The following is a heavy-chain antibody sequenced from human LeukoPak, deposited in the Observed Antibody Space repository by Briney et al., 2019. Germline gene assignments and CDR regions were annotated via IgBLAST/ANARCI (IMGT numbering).Heavy chain of an antibody. Sequence: GGSLRLSCAASGFTFSSYAMSWVRQAPGKGLEWVSAISGSGGSTYYADSVKGRFTISRDNSKNTLYLQMNSLRAEDTAVYYCARDPDYGGNSFMFDYWGQGTLVTVSS. CDR1: GFTFSSYA. V-gene: IGHV3-23*01. J-gene: IGHJ4*02. D-gene: IGHD4-23*01. CDR3: ARDPDYGGNSFMFDY. CDR2: ISGSGGST.